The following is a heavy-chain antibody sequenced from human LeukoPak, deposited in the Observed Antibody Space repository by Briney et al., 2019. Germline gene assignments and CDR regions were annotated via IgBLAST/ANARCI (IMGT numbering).Heavy chain of an antibody. V-gene: IGHV6-1*01. Sequence: SQTLSLTCAISGDSVSSNSVTWNWIRQSPSRGLEWLGRTYYRSTWYNDYAVSVRGRITVNPDTSKNQFSLHLNSVTPEDTAVYYCARRLTQYDCFDPWGQGVLVTVPS. D-gene: IGHD2-2*01. CDR1: GDSVSSNSVT. J-gene: IGHJ5*02. CDR2: TYYRSTWYN. CDR3: ARRLTQYDCFDP.